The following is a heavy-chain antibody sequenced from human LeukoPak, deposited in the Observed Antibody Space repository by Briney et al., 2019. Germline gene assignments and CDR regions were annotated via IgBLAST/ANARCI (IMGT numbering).Heavy chain of an antibody. CDR3: ARHDVDLPMIYSCFVH. J-gene: IGHJ5*02. CDR1: ASTFTKYY. CDR2: MNTTGDST. Sequence: ASVTVSFTSSASTFTKYYMNWVRQAHGQGLEWMGVMNTTGDSTNYAQKVKGRVTLTSDTAKGPFYMELSSLTSEDTAVYYGARHDVDLPMIYSCFVHWGQGTLVTVSS. D-gene: IGHD3/OR15-3a*01. V-gene: IGHV1-46*01.